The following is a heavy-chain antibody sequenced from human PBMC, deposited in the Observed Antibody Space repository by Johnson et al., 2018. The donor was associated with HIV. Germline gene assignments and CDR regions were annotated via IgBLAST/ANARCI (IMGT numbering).Heavy chain of an antibody. Sequence: VQLVEYGGGVVQPGRSLRLSCAASGFTFSSYAMHWVRQATGKGLAWVSSIGTAGDTFYPGSVKGRFGISRQNAKTSLYLQMNSLRAGDTAVYYCTVAGNGGAFDIWGQGTLVTVSS. V-gene: IGHV3-13*01. CDR1: GFTFSSYA. J-gene: IGHJ3*02. CDR2: IGTAGDT. D-gene: IGHD6-19*01. CDR3: TVAGNGGAFDI.